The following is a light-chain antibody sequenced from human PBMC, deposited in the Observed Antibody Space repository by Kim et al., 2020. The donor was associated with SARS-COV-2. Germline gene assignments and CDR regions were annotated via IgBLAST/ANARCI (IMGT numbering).Light chain of an antibody. J-gene: IGKJ2*01. CDR2: GAS. CDR3: QQSYSMPHT. Sequence: STSVGDRGTITCRASQSIGNLLSWYQQKAGKAPKLLIYGASSLQSGVPSRFSGSGSGTHFTLSISSLQPDDFATYYCQQSYSMPHTLGPGTKLEI. V-gene: IGKV1-39*01. CDR1: QSIGNL.